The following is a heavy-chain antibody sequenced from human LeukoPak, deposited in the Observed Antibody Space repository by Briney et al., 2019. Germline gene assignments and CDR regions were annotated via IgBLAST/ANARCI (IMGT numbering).Heavy chain of an antibody. V-gene: IGHV4-59*08. D-gene: IGHD2-8*02. CDR1: GGSISSYY. J-gene: IGHJ4*02. Sequence: AETLSLTCTVSGGSISSYYWSWVRQPPGKGLEWVAYISDLGSIKYNTSIPSRGPIVFNTSKNQFSLKLSSVTAADTAVYYCAGHHPRNTVDFWGQGTLVTVSS. CDR3: AGHHPRNTVDF. CDR2: ISDLGSI.